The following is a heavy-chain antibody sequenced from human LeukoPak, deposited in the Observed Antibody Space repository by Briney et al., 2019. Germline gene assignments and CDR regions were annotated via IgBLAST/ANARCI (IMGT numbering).Heavy chain of an antibody. D-gene: IGHD3-22*01. CDR3: ARGQYYYDSSGPEYYFDY. V-gene: IGHV4-61*01. CDR2: IYYSGST. CDR1: GXSVSSGSYY. J-gene: IGHJ4*02. Sequence: SETLSLTCTVSGXSVSSGSYYWSWIRQPPGKGLECIGYIYYSGSTNYNPSLKSRVTISVDTSKNQFSLELSSVTAADTAVYYCARGQYYYDSSGPEYYFDYWGQGTLVTVSS.